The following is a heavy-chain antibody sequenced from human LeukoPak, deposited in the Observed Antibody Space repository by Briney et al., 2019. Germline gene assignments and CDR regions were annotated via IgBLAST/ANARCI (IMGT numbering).Heavy chain of an antibody. D-gene: IGHD6-19*01. V-gene: IGHV4-59*01. Sequence: PSETLSLTCTVSGGSISSYYWSWIRQPPGKGLEWTGYIYYSGSTNYNPSLKSRVTISVDTSKNQFSLRLSSVTAADTAVYYCAREQWLVLGYFDYWGQGTLVTVSS. J-gene: IGHJ4*02. CDR2: IYYSGST. CDR3: AREQWLVLGYFDY. CDR1: GGSISSYY.